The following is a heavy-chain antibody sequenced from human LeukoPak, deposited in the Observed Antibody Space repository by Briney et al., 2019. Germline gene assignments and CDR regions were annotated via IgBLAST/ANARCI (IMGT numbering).Heavy chain of an antibody. CDR1: GGTFSSYA. J-gene: IGHJ4*02. Sequence: ASVKVSCKASGGTFSSYAISWVRQAPGQGLEWMGGIIPIYGTANYAQKFQGRVTITTDESTSTAYMELSSLRSEDTAVYYCARAACSSTSCFPDYWGQGTLVTVSS. CDR3: ARAACSSTSCFPDY. D-gene: IGHD2-2*01. V-gene: IGHV1-69*05. CDR2: IIPIYGTA.